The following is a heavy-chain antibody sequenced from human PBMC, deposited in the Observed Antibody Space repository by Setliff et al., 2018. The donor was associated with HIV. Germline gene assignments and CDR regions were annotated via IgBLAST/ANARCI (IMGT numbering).Heavy chain of an antibody. D-gene: IGHD5-18*01. CDR2: ISAYNGNT. CDR1: GYTFTSYG. V-gene: IGHV1-18*01. Sequence: ASVKVSCKASGYTFTSYGISWVRQAPGQGLEWMGWISAYNGNTNYAQKFQGRVTITADESTTTAYMELNSLTSEDTALYYCARVGFSSRHTGDFFDSWGQGTLVTVSS. J-gene: IGHJ4*02. CDR3: ARVGFSSRHTGDFFDS.